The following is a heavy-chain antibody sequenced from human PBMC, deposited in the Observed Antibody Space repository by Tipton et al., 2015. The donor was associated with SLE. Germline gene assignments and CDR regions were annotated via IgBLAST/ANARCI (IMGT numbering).Heavy chain of an antibody. Sequence: TLSLTCTVSSGSMTSSIYYWSWIRQPPGKGLEWIGYIHSSGSTNYNSSLESRVTISVDTSRNQFSLKLTSVTAADTAVYYCARSDGGHWGQGTLVTVSS. CDR2: IHSSGST. CDR3: ARSDGGH. J-gene: IGHJ4*02. V-gene: IGHV4-61*01. CDR1: SGSMTSSIYY. D-gene: IGHD3-16*01.